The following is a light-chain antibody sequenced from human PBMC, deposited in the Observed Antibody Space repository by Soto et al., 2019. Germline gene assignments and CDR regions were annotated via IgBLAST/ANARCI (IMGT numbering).Light chain of an antibody. CDR2: SAS. V-gene: IGKV1-8*01. CDR1: QAISSY. CDR3: QQSDSTPYT. J-gene: IGKJ2*01. Sequence: AIRMTQSPSSFSASTGDRVTISCRASQAISSYLAWYQQKPGKAPKLLIYSASTLQSGVPSRFRGGGSGTDFIFTINTLQPEDFATYYCQQSDSTPYTFGQGTRLEIK.